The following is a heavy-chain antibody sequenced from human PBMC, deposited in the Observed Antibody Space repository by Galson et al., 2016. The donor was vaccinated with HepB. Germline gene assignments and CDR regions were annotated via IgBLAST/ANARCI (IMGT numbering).Heavy chain of an antibody. D-gene: IGHD3-3*01. CDR1: GYTFDSYW. CDR3: GRSLTGSYDFWGAIYNSYAMDV. Sequence: QSGAEVKKPGESLKISCRGSGYTFDSYWIGWVRQMPGKGLEWMAIIYPGDYDIRYSPSFQGQVTISVDKSISTAYLQWSSLTASDTAIYYCGRSLTGSYDFWGAIYNSYAMDVWGQRATVIVS. CDR2: IYPGDYDI. V-gene: IGHV5-51*01. J-gene: IGHJ6*02.